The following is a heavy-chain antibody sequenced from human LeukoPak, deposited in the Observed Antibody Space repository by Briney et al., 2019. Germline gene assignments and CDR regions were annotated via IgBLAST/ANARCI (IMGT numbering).Heavy chain of an antibody. CDR1: GFTFSNYW. CDR3: VRDLSSGWAY. Sequence: GGSLRLSCAASGFTFSNYWMGWARQAPGKGLEWVANVMKDGIDKYYVTSVRGRFSVSRDNGKNSLSLQMNSLTVDDTARYYCVRDLSSGWAYWGQGTVVTVSS. V-gene: IGHV3-7*01. J-gene: IGHJ4*01. CDR2: VMKDGIDK. D-gene: IGHD3-22*01.